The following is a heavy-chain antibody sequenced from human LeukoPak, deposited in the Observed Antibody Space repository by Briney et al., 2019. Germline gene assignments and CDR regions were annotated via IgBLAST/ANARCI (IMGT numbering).Heavy chain of an antibody. D-gene: IGHD3-3*01. V-gene: IGHV4-4*02. J-gene: IGHJ4*02. CDR2: IYHSGST. Sequence: SETLSLTCAVSGGSICSSNWWSWVRQPPGKGLEWIGVIYHSGSTNYNPSLKSRVTISVDTSKNQFALKLRSVTAADTAVYYWASTYYDFWSGYWYYFDYWGQGTLVTVSS. CDR3: ASTYYDFWSGYWYYFDY. CDR1: GGSICSSNW.